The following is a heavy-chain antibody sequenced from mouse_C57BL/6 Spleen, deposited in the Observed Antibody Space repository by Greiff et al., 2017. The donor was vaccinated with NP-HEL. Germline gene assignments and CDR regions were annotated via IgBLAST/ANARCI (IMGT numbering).Heavy chain of an antibody. V-gene: IGHV1-81*01. J-gene: IGHJ1*03. D-gene: IGHD2-4*01. CDR1: GYTFTSYG. CDR2: IYPRSGNT. Sequence: VQLVESGAELARPGASVKLSCKASGYTFTSYGISWVKQRTGQGLEWIGEIYPRSGNTYYNEKFKGKATLTADKSSSTAYMELRSLTSEDSAVYFCARAYYDYDEGYFDVWGTGTTVTVSS. CDR3: ARAYYDYDEGYFDV.